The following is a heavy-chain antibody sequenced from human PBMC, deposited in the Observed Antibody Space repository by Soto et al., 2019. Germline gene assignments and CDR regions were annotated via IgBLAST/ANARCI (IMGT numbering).Heavy chain of an antibody. V-gene: IGHV3-23*01. CDR1: GFTFSSYA. Sequence: EVQLLESGGGLVQPGGSLRLSCAASGFTFSSYAMSWVRQAPGKGLEWVSAISGSGGSTYYADSVKGRFTISRDNSKNTLYLQMNSRRAEDTAVYYCAKKNSKGKVATVYFDYWGQGTLVTVSS. CDR3: AKKNSKGKVATVYFDY. CDR2: ISGSGGST. D-gene: IGHD5-12*01. J-gene: IGHJ4*02.